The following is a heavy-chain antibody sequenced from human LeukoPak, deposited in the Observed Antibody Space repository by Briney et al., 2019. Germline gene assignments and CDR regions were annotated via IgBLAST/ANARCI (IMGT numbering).Heavy chain of an antibody. CDR3: ATTSSSSWYEADWFDP. D-gene: IGHD6-13*01. V-gene: IGHV5-51*01. CDR2: IYPGDSDT. Sequence: GGALQISWQGSGYLFTSYWMGWVRPVPGKGLEGMGSIYPGDSDTRYSPSFQGQVTISADKSISTAYLQWSSLKASDTAMYYCATTSSSSWYEADWFDPWGQGTLVTVSS. CDR1: GYLFTSYW. J-gene: IGHJ5*02.